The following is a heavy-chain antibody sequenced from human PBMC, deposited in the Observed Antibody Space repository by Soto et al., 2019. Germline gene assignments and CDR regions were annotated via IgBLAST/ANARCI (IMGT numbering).Heavy chain of an antibody. CDR2: ISWNSGSL. CDR1: GFTFDDYA. D-gene: IGHD3-22*01. Sequence: EVQLVASGGGLVQPGRSLRLSCAASGFTFDDYAMHWVRQAPGKGLEWVSGISWNSGSLDYTDSMQGRFTISRDNAKNSLYLQMNSLRPEDTALYYCATSHYDTTGNFDAFEIWGQGTMVTVSS. CDR3: ATSHYDTTGNFDAFEI. V-gene: IGHV3-9*01. J-gene: IGHJ3*02.